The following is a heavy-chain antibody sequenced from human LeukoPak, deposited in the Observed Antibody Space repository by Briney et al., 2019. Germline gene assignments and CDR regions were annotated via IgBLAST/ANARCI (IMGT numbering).Heavy chain of an antibody. Sequence: SETLSLTCTVSGGSISSYYWSWFRQPPGKGLEWIGYIYYSGSTNYNPSLKSRVTTSVDTSKNQFSLKLSSVTAADTAVYYCARGPDSGNNYSFDYWGQGTLVTVSS. D-gene: IGHD4-11*01. CDR3: ARGPDSGNNYSFDY. CDR2: IYYSGST. CDR1: GGSISSYY. J-gene: IGHJ4*02. V-gene: IGHV4-59*01.